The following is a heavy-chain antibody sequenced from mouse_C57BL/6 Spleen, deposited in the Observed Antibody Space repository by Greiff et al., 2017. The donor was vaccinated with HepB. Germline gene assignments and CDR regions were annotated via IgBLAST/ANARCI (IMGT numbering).Heavy chain of an antibody. CDR2: ISYDGSN. D-gene: IGHD2-5*01. Sequence: EVQLVESGPGLVKPSQSLSLTCSVTGYSITSGYYWNWIRQFPGNKLEWMGYISYDGSNNYNPSLKNRISITRDTSKNQFFLKLNSVTTEDTATYYCARGEDYSNYVFAYWGQGTLVTVSA. J-gene: IGHJ3*01. CDR1: GYSITSGYY. CDR3: ARGEDYSNYVFAY. V-gene: IGHV3-6*01.